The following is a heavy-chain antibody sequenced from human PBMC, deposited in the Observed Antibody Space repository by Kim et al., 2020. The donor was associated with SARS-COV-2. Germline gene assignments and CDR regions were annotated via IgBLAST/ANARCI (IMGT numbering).Heavy chain of an antibody. J-gene: IGHJ4*02. Sequence: GGSLRLSCAASGFTFSSYSMNWVRQAPGKGLEWVSSISSSSSYIYYADSVKGRFTISRDNAKNSLYLQMNSLRAEDTAVYYCAREGDCSGGSCYSGFDYWGQGTLVTVSS. CDR2: ISSSSSYI. CDR1: GFTFSSYS. V-gene: IGHV3-21*01. D-gene: IGHD2-15*01. CDR3: AREGDCSGGSCYSGFDY.